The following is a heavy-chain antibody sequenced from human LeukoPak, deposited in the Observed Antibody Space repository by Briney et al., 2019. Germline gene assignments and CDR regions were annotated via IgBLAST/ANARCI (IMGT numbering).Heavy chain of an antibody. CDR3: AKAEGYDIWTGLDN. CDR1: GDTFSSSA. D-gene: IGHD3-9*01. V-gene: IGHV3-23*01. J-gene: IGHJ4*02. Sequence: GGSLRLSRANSGDTFSSSAMSWVPQALGKGGEWVSGIGASGGSTYSADTPKGRVTTSRDKSKNTPYLQMYRPRTADTGVYNCAKAEGYDIWTGLDNWGEGTLVTVS. CDR2: IGASGGST.